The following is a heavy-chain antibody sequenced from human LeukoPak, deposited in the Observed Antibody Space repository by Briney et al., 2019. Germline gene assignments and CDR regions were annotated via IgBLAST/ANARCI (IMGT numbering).Heavy chain of an antibody. CDR2: MSSDGSTT. D-gene: IGHD1-26*01. CDR1: GFTFSSHW. V-gene: IGHV3-74*01. Sequence: QSGGSLRLSCAASGFTFSSHWMHWVRQAPGKGLVWVARMSSDGSTTSYADSVKGRFTISRDDAKNRLYLQMNSLRVEDTAVYYCARESAMGATTGDYWGQGTLVTVSS. J-gene: IGHJ4*02. CDR3: ARESAMGATTGDY.